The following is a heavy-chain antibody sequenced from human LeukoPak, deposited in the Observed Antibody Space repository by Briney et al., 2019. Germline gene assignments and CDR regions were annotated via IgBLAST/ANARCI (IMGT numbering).Heavy chain of an antibody. D-gene: IGHD6-19*01. J-gene: IGHJ3*01. V-gene: IGHV3-30*19. Sequence: GGSLRLSCAASGFRFSSYGMHWVRQAPGKGLEWMAFISYDGNKKYYADSVKGRFTISRDNSNNTMYLQVNSLRPEDTAVYSCARGGGGWYKEALDVWGKGTMLTVS. CDR1: GFRFSSYG. CDR2: ISYDGNKK. CDR3: ARGGGGWYKEALDV.